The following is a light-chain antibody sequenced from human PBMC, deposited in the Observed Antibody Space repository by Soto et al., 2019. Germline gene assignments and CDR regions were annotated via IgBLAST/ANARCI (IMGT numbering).Light chain of an antibody. CDR2: DAS. CDR1: QSVSSY. V-gene: IGKV3-11*01. J-gene: IGKJ2*01. CDR3: QQRSNWPPYT. Sequence: EIVLTQSPAPLSLSPGERPTLSCRASQSVSSYLAWYQQKPGQAPRLLIYDASNRATGIPARFSGSGSGTDFTLTISSLEPEDFAVYYCQQRSNWPPYTFGQGTKLEIK.